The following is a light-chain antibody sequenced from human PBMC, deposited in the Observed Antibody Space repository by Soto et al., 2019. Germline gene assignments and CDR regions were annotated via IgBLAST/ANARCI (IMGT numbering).Light chain of an antibody. CDR1: SSDVATYNL. CDR3: CSRV. J-gene: IGLJ3*02. V-gene: IGLV2-23*02. Sequence: QSALTQPASVSGSPGQSITISCTGTSSDVATYNLVSWYQQRQGTAPQIIIYEVTKRPSGVSTRFSGAQSGNTASLTISGLQADDEADYYCCSRVFGGGTKLTVL. CDR2: EVT.